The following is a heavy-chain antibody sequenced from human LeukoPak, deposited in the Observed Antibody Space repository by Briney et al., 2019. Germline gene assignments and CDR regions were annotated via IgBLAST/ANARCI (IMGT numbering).Heavy chain of an antibody. J-gene: IGHJ4*02. CDR3: AKEWGVDYGLRY. CDR2: ISGSGGST. Sequence: GGSLILSCVASGFTVSSRDWMPWVRQAPGKGLEWVSVISGSGGSTYYADSVKGRFTISRDNSKNTLYLQMNSLRADDTAVYYCAKEWGVDYGLRYWGQGTLVTVSS. V-gene: IGHV3-23*01. D-gene: IGHD4-17*01. CDR1: GFTVSSRDW.